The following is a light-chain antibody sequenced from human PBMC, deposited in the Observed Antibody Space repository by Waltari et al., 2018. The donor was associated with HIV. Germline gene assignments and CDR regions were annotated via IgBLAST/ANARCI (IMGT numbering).Light chain of an antibody. CDR1: TANIGTNT. V-gene: IGLV1-44*01. CDR2: SDK. CDR3: ASWDASLDGWV. Sequence: QSLLTQPPSASGTPGQRVTISCSGSTANIGTNTVNWSKHLPGTAPTLLICSDKLRRAGVSDRFSGSKSGTSASLAISGLRSDDEAKFICASWDASLDGWVFGGGTQLTVL. J-gene: IGLJ3*02.